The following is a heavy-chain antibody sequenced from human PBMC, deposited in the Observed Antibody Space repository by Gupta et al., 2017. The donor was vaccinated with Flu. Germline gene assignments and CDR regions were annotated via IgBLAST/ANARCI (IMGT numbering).Heavy chain of an antibody. CDR2: IYYSGST. D-gene: IGHD3-16*02. V-gene: IGHV4-39*01. CDR3: ARHAYDYVWGSYRTGYYFDY. CDR1: GGSISSSSYY. J-gene: IGHJ4*02. Sequence: QLQLQESGPGLVKPSETLSLTCTVSGGSISSSSYYWGWIRQPPGKGLEWIGSIYYSGSTYYNPSLKSRVTISVDTSKNQFSLKLSSVTAADTAVYYCARHAYDYVWGSYRTGYYFDYWGQGTLVTVSS.